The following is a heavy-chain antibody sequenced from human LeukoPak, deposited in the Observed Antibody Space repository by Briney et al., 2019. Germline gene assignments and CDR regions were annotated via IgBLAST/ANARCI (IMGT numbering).Heavy chain of an antibody. J-gene: IGHJ6*02. CDR2: IWFDGSNK. CDR1: GFTFSSYG. CDR3: ARGLGAHRSGILYYGKGV. Sequence: GGFLRLSCAASGFTFSSYGMHWVRQAPGKGLEWVAVIWFDGSNKYYADSLKGRFTISRDNSQETLYLQMNIPRAEDPAVYYRARGLGAHRSGILYYGKGVWGQGTTVTVSS. D-gene: IGHD3-10*01. V-gene: IGHV3-33*01.